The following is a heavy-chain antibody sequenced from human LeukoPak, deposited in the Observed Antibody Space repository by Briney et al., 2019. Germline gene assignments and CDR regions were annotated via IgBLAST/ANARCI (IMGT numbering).Heavy chain of an antibody. J-gene: IGHJ4*02. CDR3: ARAMGGYFDY. CDR1: GFTFSSYS. Sequence: PGGSLRLSCAASGFTFSSYSMNSVRQAPGKGLEWVSSISSSSSYIYYADSVKGRFTISRDNAKNSLYMQMNSLRAEDTAVYYCARAMGGYFDYWGQGTLVTVSS. D-gene: IGHD5-18*01. V-gene: IGHV3-21*01. CDR2: ISSSSSYI.